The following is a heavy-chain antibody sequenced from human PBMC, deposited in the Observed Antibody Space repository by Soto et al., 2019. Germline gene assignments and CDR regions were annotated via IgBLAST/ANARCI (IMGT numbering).Heavy chain of an antibody. D-gene: IGHD6-19*01. V-gene: IGHV3-23*01. Sequence: EVQLLESGGGLVQPGGSLRLSCAASGFTFSSYAMSWVRQAPGKGLEWVSAISGSGGSTYYADSVKGRFTISRDNSRDTLYLHMNSLRAEDTAVYYCAKAALAGYSSGWTHGYFDYWGQGTLVTVSS. CDR3: AKAALAGYSSGWTHGYFDY. CDR1: GFTFSSYA. CDR2: ISGSGGST. J-gene: IGHJ4*02.